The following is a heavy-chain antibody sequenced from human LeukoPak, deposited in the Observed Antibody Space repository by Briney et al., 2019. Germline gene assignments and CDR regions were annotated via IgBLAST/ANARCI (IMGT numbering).Heavy chain of an antibody. CDR3: ARDAFTAYCGGDCYSWPYWYFDL. CDR2: IIPILGIA. Sequence: SVKVSCKASGGTFSSYSISWVRQAPGQGLEWMGRIIPILGIANYAQKFQGRVTITAAKSTSTAYMELSSLRFEDTAVYYCARDAFTAYCGGDCYSWPYWYFDLWGRGTLVTVSS. V-gene: IGHV1-69*04. CDR1: GGTFSSYS. D-gene: IGHD2-21*02. J-gene: IGHJ2*01.